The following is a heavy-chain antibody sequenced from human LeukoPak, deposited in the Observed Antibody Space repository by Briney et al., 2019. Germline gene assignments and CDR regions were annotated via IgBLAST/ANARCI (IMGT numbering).Heavy chain of an antibody. CDR3: ARGLFPDIVVVPAADFDY. Sequence: PSETLSLTCTVSGGSISSYYWSWIRQPAGKGPEWIGRIYTSGSTNYNPSLKSRVTMSVDTSKNQFSLKLSSVTAADTAVYYCARGLFPDIVVVPAADFDYWGQGTLVTVSS. D-gene: IGHD2-2*01. J-gene: IGHJ4*02. V-gene: IGHV4-4*07. CDR1: GGSISSYY. CDR2: IYTSGST.